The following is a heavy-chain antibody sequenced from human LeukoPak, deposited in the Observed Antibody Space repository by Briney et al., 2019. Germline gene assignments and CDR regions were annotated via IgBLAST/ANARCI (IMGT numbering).Heavy chain of an antibody. D-gene: IGHD1-20*01. CDR1: GFTFSSSG. Sequence: GGSLRLSCAASGFTFSSSGMNWVRQAPGKGLEWVSSISSSSSYIYYADSVKGRFTISRDNAKNSLYLQMNSLRAEDTAVYYCARVNWNDPYFDYWGQGTLVTVSS. CDR3: ARVNWNDPYFDY. V-gene: IGHV3-21*01. J-gene: IGHJ4*02. CDR2: ISSSSSYI.